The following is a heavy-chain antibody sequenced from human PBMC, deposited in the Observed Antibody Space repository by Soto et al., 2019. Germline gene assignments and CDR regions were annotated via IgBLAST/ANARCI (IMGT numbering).Heavy chain of an antibody. J-gene: IGHJ4*02. CDR3: ASKLGAYFDS. V-gene: IGHV4-38-2*01. Sequence: SETLSLTCAVSGYSISSGYYWGWIRQPPGMGLEWIGSIYDSETTDYNPSLKGRVTISVDTSKNQFSLRLSSVTAADTAVYYCASKLGAYFDSWGQGTLVTVSS. CDR1: GYSISSGYY. D-gene: IGHD7-27*01. CDR2: IYDSETT.